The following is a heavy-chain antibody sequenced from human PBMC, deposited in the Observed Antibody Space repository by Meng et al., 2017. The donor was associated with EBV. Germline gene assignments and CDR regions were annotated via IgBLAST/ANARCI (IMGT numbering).Heavy chain of an antibody. CDR3: ARVRTFGGVIPPDY. J-gene: IGHJ4*02. V-gene: IGHV1-18*01. CDR1: GYTFTSYG. CDR2: ISAYNGNT. Sequence: LVASGAQMKKPGDSVKVAFKSSGYTFTSYGISRVRQAPGQGLEWMGWISAYNGNTNYAQKLQGRVTMTTDTSTSTAYMELRSLRSDDTAVYYCARVRTFGGVIPPDYWGQGTLVTVSS. D-gene: IGHD3-16*02.